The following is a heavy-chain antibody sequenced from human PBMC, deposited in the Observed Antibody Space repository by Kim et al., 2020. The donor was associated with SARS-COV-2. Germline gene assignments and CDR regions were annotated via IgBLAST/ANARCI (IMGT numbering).Heavy chain of an antibody. D-gene: IGHD2-2*01. CDR3: ARDRRRPAAILGGYYYMGV. J-gene: IGHJ6*03. V-gene: IGHV4-31*11. CDR1: GGSISSGGYY. CDR2: IYYSGST. Sequence: SETLSLTCAVSGGSISSGGYYWSWIRQHPGKGLEWIGYIYYSGSTYYNPSLKSRVTISVDTSKNQFSLKLSSVTAADTAVYYCARDRRRPAAILGGYYYMGVWGKRATVTVSS.